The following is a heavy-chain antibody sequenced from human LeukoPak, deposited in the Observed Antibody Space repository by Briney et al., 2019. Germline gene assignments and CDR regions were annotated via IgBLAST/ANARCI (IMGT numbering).Heavy chain of an antibody. CDR2: IFYIGST. CDR1: GGSISSYY. Sequence: PSETLSLTCTVSGGSISSYYWSWIRQPPGKGRDGLGFIFYIGSTNYNPSLKSRVTISVDTSKNQFSLKLSSVTAADTAVYYCARVESSSWGLNYYYYYMDVWGKGTTVTVSS. D-gene: IGHD6-13*01. CDR3: ARVESSSWGLNYYYYYMDV. V-gene: IGHV4-59*01. J-gene: IGHJ6*03.